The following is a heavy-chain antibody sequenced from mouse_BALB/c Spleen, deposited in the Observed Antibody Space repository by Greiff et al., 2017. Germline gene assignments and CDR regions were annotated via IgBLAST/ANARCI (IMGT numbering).Heavy chain of an antibody. CDR1: GYAFSSYW. Sequence: QVHVKQSGAELVRPGSSVKISCKASGYAFSSYWMNWVKQRPGQGLEWIGQIYPGDGDTNYNGKFKGKATLTADKSSSTAYMQLSSLTSEDSAVYFCARDYGNYWYFDVWGAGTTVTVSS. CDR3: ARDYGNYWYFDV. J-gene: IGHJ1*01. CDR2: IYPGDGDT. D-gene: IGHD2-1*01. V-gene: IGHV1-80*01.